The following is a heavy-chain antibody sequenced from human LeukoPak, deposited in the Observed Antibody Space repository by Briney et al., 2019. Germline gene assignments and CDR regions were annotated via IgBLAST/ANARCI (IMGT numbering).Heavy chain of an antibody. CDR3: ARDAAARRYYYYYYMDV. Sequence: PSETLSLTCTVSGGSISSYYWSWIRQPAGKGLEWIGRIYTSGSTNYNPSLKRRVTMSVDTSKNQFSLKLSSVTAADTAVYYCARDAAARRYYYYYYMDVWGKGTTVTVSS. CDR2: IYTSGST. D-gene: IGHD6-6*01. CDR1: GGSISSYY. J-gene: IGHJ6*03. V-gene: IGHV4-4*07.